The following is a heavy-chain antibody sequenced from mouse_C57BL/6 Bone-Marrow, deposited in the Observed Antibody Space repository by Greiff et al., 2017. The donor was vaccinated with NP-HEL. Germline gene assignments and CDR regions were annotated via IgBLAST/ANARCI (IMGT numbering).Heavy chain of an antibody. J-gene: IGHJ4*01. D-gene: IGHD2-2*01. CDR3: AGGYLMDY. Sequence: QVQLKQPGAELVKPGASVKMSCKASGYTFTSYWITWVKQRPGQGLEWIGDIYPGSGSTNYNEKFKSKATLTVETSSSTAYMQLSSLTSEDSAVYYCAGGYLMDYWGQGTSVTVSS. CDR1: GYTFTSYW. V-gene: IGHV1-55*01. CDR2: IYPGSGST.